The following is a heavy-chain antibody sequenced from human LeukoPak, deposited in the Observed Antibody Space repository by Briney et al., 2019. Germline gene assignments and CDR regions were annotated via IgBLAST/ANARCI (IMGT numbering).Heavy chain of an antibody. J-gene: IGHJ4*02. CDR2: TSSDGSNK. CDR1: GFTFSDYG. D-gene: IGHD3-22*01. Sequence: PGRSLRLSCAASGFTFSDYGIHWVRLAPGKGLEWVGVTSSDGSNKFYADSVKGRFTISRDNAKNSLYLQMNSLRAEDTAVYYCARARYYDSSGYPSFDYWGQGTLVTVSS. V-gene: IGHV3-30*12. CDR3: ARARYYDSSGYPSFDY.